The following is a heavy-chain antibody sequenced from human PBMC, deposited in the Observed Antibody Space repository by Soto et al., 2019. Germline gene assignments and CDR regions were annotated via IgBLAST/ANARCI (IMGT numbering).Heavy chain of an antibody. D-gene: IGHD3-10*01. CDR3: ARDLGWFGELTTYYYYGMDV. CDR1: GGSISGYY. CDR2: ISHSGST. Sequence: PSETLSLTCTVSGGSISGYYWGWIRQPPIKGLEWIGHISHSGSTNYNPSLKSRVTISADTSKNQVSLKLSSVTAADTAVYYCARDLGWFGELTTYYYYGMDVWGQGTTVTVSS. V-gene: IGHV4-59*12. J-gene: IGHJ6*02.